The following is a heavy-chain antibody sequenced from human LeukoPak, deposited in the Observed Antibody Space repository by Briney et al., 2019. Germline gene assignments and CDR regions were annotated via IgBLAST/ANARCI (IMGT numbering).Heavy chain of an antibody. CDR1: GGSISSYY. Sequence: SETLSLTCTVSGGSISSYYWSWIRQPPGKGLEWIGYIYYSGSTNYNPSLKSRVTISVDTSKNQFSLKLSSVTAADTAVYYCVGYPTTGYYFDYWGQGTLVTVSS. J-gene: IGHJ4*02. CDR2: IYYSGST. V-gene: IGHV4-59*01. CDR3: VGYPTTGYYFDY. D-gene: IGHD1-14*01.